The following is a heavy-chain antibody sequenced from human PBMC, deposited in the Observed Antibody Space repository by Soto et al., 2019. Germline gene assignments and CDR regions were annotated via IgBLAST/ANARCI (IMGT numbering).Heavy chain of an antibody. CDR2: IYYSGST. Sequence: QVQLQESGPGLVKPSETLSLTCTVSGGSISSYYWSWIRQPQGKGLEWIGYIYYSGSTNYNPSLKSRVTISVDTSKNQFSLKLSSVTAADTAVYYCARVGYSSSWYFGDDAFDIWGQGTMVTVSS. D-gene: IGHD6-13*01. CDR1: GGSISSYY. V-gene: IGHV4-59*01. CDR3: ARVGYSSSWYFGDDAFDI. J-gene: IGHJ3*02.